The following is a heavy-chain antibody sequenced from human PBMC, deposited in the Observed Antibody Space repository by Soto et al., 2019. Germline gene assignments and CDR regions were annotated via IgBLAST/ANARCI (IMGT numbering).Heavy chain of an antibody. Sequence: GGSLRLSCAASGFTFGSYGMHWVRQAPGKGLEWVALISYDGSNKYYADSVKGRFTISRDNSKNTPYLQMNSLRAEDTAVYYCAKTRITMILVAPFQHWGQGTLVTVSS. D-gene: IGHD3-22*01. V-gene: IGHV3-30*18. J-gene: IGHJ1*01. CDR1: GFTFGSYG. CDR2: ISYDGSNK. CDR3: AKTRITMILVAPFQH.